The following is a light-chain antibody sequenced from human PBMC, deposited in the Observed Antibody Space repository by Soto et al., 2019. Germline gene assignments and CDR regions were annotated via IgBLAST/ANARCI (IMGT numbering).Light chain of an antibody. V-gene: IGKV1-33*01. CDR1: QDISTY. CDR3: LQLHYMPT. J-gene: IGKJ4*02. Sequence: IHMTQSPSSLSASLGDRVTIPXQASQDISTYLNWYQHEPGKATKXXIDXASTFETGVPSRFSGSGYGTDFTLTISRLQPEDMATYYCLQLHYMPTFGGGTKVDIK. CDR2: XAS.